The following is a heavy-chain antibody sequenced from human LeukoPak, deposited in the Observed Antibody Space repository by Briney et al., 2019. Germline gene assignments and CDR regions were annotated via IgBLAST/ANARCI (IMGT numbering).Heavy chain of an antibody. CDR1: GFTFSSYW. V-gene: IGHV3-7*01. D-gene: IGHD2-2*01. J-gene: IGHJ5*02. CDR2: IKQDGSEK. CDR3: ARDDRSSISCYHNWFDP. Sequence: GGSLRLFCAASGFTFSSYWMSWVRQAAGKGLEWVANIKQDGSEKYYVDSVKGRFTISRDNAKNSLYLQMNSLRAEDTAVYYCARDDRSSISCYHNWFDPWGQGTLVTVSS.